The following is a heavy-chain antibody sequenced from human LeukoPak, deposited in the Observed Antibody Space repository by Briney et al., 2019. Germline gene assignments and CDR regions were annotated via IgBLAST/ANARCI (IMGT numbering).Heavy chain of an antibody. J-gene: IGHJ3*02. CDR2: INGYNGNT. V-gene: IGHV1-18*01. D-gene: IGHD3-10*01. CDR1: GYTFTNYG. Sequence: ASVKVSCKASGYTFTNYGISWVRQAPGQGLEWMGWINGYNGNTNYAQKLQGRVTMTTDTSTSTAYMELSSLRSDDTAVYYCATHMVRGVRGAFDIWGQGTMVTVSS. CDR3: ATHMVRGVRGAFDI.